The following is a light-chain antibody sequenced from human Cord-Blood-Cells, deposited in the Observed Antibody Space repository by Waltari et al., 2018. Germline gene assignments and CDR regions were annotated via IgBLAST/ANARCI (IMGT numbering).Light chain of an antibody. Sequence: DIQMPQSPSSLSASVGDRVTITCRASQSISSYLNWYQQKPGKDPKLLIYAASSLQSGVPSRFSGSGSGTDFTLTISSLQPEDFATYYCQQSYSTPFTFGPGTKVDIK. CDR2: AAS. J-gene: IGKJ3*01. CDR1: QSISSY. CDR3: QQSYSTPFT. V-gene: IGKV1-39*01.